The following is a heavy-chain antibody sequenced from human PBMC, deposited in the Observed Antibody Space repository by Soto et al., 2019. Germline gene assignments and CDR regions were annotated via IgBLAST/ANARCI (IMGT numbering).Heavy chain of an antibody. CDR3: AGGDGYRISDY. Sequence: SETLSLTCAVSGGSFNYYYWNWIRQPPGKGLEWIGHVYYTGRTNYNPSLKSRVTISMDSSKNQFSLKMTSVTAADTALYYCAGGDGYRISDYWGQGTRVTVSS. CDR2: VYYTGRT. J-gene: IGHJ4*02. V-gene: IGHV4-59*01. D-gene: IGHD2-21*01. CDR1: GGSFNYYY.